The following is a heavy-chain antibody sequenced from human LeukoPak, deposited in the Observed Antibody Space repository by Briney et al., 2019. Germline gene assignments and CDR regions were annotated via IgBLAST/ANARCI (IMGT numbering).Heavy chain of an antibody. CDR2: ISPDGRDK. CDR1: GFTFSSYG. D-gene: IGHD3-10*01. J-gene: IGHJ5*02. CDR3: AKDGATTWFGEAT. Sequence: GGSLRLSCAASGFTFSSYGMQWVRQAPGTGLEWVALISPDGRDKYYGDSVKGRFTISRDNSKNTLYLQMNSPRAEDTAVYYCAKDGATTWFGEATWGQGTPVTVSS. V-gene: IGHV3-30*18.